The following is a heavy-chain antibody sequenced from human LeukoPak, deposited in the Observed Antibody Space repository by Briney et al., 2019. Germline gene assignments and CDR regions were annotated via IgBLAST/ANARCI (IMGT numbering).Heavy chain of an antibody. V-gene: IGHV1-69*01. Sequence: GASVKVSCKASGGTFSSYAISWVRQAPGQGLEWMGGIIPIFGTANYAQKFQGRVTISADESTSTAYMDLSSLRSEDTAVYYCARGNRLYSSSWPSLAFDIWGQGTMVTVSS. D-gene: IGHD6-13*01. CDR1: GGTFSSYA. CDR2: IIPIFGTA. CDR3: ARGNRLYSSSWPSLAFDI. J-gene: IGHJ3*02.